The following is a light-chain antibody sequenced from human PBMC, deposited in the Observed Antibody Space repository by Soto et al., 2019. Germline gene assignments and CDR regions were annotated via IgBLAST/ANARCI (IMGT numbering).Light chain of an antibody. CDR3: QQSYSTPPWT. CDR1: ESVATN. J-gene: IGKJ1*01. Sequence: EIVLTQSPGTLSLCPGERATLSCRASESVATNLAWYQQRPGQAPRLLIYGASKRAIGLPARFSGSGSGTDFTLTISSLQPADFATYFCQQSYSTPPWTFGQGTKVDIK. V-gene: IGKV3-11*01. CDR2: GAS.